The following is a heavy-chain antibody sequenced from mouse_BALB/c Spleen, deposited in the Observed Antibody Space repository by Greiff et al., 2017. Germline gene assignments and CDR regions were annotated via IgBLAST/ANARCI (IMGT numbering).Heavy chain of an antibody. Sequence: EVKLQESGPGLVKPSQSLSLTCTVTGYSITSDYAWNWIRQFPGNKLEWMGYISYSGSTSYNPSLKSRISITRDTSKNQFFLQLNSVTTEDTATYYGARGGVRVRGYAMDYWGQGTSVTVSS. CDR2: ISYSGST. D-gene: IGHD2-14*01. V-gene: IGHV3-2*02. CDR1: GYSITSDYA. CDR3: ARGGVRVRGYAMDY. J-gene: IGHJ4*01.